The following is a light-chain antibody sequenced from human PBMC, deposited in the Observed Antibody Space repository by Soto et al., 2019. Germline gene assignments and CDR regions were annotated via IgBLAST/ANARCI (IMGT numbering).Light chain of an antibody. Sequence: DILMTQSPSSLSASVGDRVTTSCRASHSIATYVNWYQHKEGKAPNLLIYAASSLQTGVPSRFSGSGSGRDFTLTISSLQPEDIATYYCQQSYSTPLYTFGQGTRVEMK. CDR1: HSIATY. J-gene: IGKJ2*01. CDR3: QQSYSTPLYT. CDR2: AAS. V-gene: IGKV1-39*01.